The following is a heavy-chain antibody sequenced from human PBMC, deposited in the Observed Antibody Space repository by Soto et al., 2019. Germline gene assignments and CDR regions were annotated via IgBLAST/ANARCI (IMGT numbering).Heavy chain of an antibody. CDR1: GFTFSHYT. J-gene: IGHJ4*02. D-gene: IGHD2-15*01. V-gene: IGHV3-23*01. CDR3: ANGGLHGSIDGGLSYFHH. CDR2: FSRSSGVA. Sequence: EVQMLESGGYLVQPGGSLRVSCASGFTFSHYTMAWVRQAPGKGLEWVSGFSRSSGVAYYADSVKGRFTISRDSSKNTVFLQMHRLRAEDTAVYYCANGGLHGSIDGGLSYFHHWDQGTLVTVSS.